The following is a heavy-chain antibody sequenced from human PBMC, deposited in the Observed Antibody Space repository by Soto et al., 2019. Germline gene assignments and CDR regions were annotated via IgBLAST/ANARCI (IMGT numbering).Heavy chain of an antibody. V-gene: IGHV4-30-2*01. D-gene: IGHD6-13*01. CDR3: ARRQQLDRGYYYYGMDV. CDR2: IYHSGST. J-gene: IGHJ6*02. CDR1: GGSISSGGYS. Sequence: PSETLSLTCAVSGGSISSGGYSWSWIRQPPGKGLEWIGYIYHSGSTYYNPSLKSRVTISVDRSKNQFSLKLSSVTAADTAVYYCARRQQLDRGYYYYGMDVWGQGTTVTVSS.